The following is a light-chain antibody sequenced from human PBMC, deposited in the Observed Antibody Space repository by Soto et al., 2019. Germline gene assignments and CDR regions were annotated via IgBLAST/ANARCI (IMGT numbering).Light chain of an antibody. CDR3: QHYITYPLA. Sequence: DIQMTQSPSTLSASVGDRVTITCRASQSITYWLAWYQQKPGKAPKLLIYKASTLESGVPSRFSGSGSGTEFTLTISSLQPDDFATYYCQHYITYPLAFGQGTRLEIK. V-gene: IGKV1-5*03. CDR2: KAS. J-gene: IGKJ5*01. CDR1: QSITYW.